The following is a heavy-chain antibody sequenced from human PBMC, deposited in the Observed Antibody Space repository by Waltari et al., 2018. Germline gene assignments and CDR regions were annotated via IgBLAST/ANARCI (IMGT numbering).Heavy chain of an antibody. CDR2: IYSDSSST. CDR1: GFPFRNYA. Sequence: EVQLLESGGGLVQPGGSLRLYCAAHGFPFRNYAMGWVRQAPGKGLEWVSVIYSDSSSTDYADSVKGRFTISRDNSENTLHLQMNSLRADDTAVYYCAKGSWADDWGQGTLVTVSS. V-gene: IGHV3-23*03. D-gene: IGHD1-26*01. CDR3: AKGSWADD. J-gene: IGHJ4*02.